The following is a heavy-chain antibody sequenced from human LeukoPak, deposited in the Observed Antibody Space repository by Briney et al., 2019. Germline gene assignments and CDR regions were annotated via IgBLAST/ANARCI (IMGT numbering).Heavy chain of an antibody. Sequence: ASVKVSCKASGGTFSSYAISWVRQAPGQGLEWMGWISAYNGNTNYAQKLQGRVTMTTDTSTSTAYMELRSLRSDDTAVYYCARVRAARNAFDIWGQGTMVTVSS. V-gene: IGHV1-18*01. CDR2: ISAYNGNT. CDR3: ARVRAARNAFDI. D-gene: IGHD6-13*01. CDR1: GGTFSSYA. J-gene: IGHJ3*02.